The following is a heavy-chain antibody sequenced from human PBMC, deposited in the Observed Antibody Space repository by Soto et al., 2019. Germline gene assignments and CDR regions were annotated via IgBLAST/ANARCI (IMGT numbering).Heavy chain of an antibody. CDR1: GGSISSYY. J-gene: IGHJ5*02. V-gene: IGHV4-59*01. Sequence: SETLSLTCTVSGGSISSYYWSWIRQPPGKGLEWIGYIYYSGSTNYNPSLKSQVTISVDTSKNQFSLKLSSVTAADTAVYYCARMIVVGYNWFDPWGQGTLVTVSS. D-gene: IGHD3-22*01. CDR2: IYYSGST. CDR3: ARMIVVGYNWFDP.